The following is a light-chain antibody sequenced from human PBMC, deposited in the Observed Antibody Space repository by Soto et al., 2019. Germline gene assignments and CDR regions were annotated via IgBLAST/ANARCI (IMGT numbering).Light chain of an antibody. Sequence: QPVLTQSPSASASLGASVKLTCTLSSGHSSYAIAWHQQQPEKGPRYFMKLNSDGSHSKGDGIPDRFSGSSSGAERYLTISSLQSEDEADYYCQTWGTGIQVFGTGT. CDR2: LNSDGSH. CDR1: SGHSSYA. CDR3: QTWGTGIQV. J-gene: IGLJ1*01. V-gene: IGLV4-69*01.